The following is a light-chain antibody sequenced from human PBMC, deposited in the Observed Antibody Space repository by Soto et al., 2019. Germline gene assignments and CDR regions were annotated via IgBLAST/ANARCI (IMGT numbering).Light chain of an antibody. Sequence: AIQMTQSPSSLSASVGDRVTITCRASQGIRNDLGWYQQKPGKAPKLLIYAASSLQSGVPSRFSGSGSGTDFTLTISSLQPEDFATYYCQQSYFTPTWTFGQGTKVDIK. CDR2: AAS. J-gene: IGKJ1*01. CDR3: QQSYFTPTWT. CDR1: QGIRND. V-gene: IGKV1-6*01.